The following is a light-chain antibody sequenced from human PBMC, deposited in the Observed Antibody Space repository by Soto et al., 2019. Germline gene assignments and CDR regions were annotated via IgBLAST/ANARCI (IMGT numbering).Light chain of an antibody. V-gene: IGKV1-5*01. Sequence: DLQMTQYPSTLSASVGVRVTITCRASQSISSWLAWFQQKPGKAPQYLIQAASILQSGVPSRFSGSGSGTEFILTINNLQPEDFASYFCLQVYSFPRTFGLGTKVDI. CDR3: LQVYSFPRT. CDR2: AAS. CDR1: QSISSW. J-gene: IGKJ1*01.